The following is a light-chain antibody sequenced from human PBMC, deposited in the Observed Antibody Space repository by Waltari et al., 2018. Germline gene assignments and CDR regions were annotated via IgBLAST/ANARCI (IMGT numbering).Light chain of an antibody. CDR1: QSVITY. J-gene: IGKJ2*01. CDR3: HHRSNWPYT. V-gene: IGKV3-11*01. Sequence: EIVLTQSPATLSLSPGERATLSCRASQSVITYLAWDQQKPAQAPRLLIYGASSRATGIPARISGSGSGTDFTLTSSSLEPEDFAVYYCHHRSNWPYTFGQGTKLEIK. CDR2: GAS.